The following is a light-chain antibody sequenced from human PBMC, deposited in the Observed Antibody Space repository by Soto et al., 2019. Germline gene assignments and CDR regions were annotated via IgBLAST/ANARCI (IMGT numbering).Light chain of an antibody. V-gene: IGKV3-11*01. CDR2: DAS. J-gene: IGKJ4*01. Sequence: EIVLTQSPATLSLSPGERATLSCRASQSVSSYLAWYQQKPGQAPRLLIYDASNRATGIPARFSGSGSGTDFTLTISSLEPEDVAVYYCQQRSNLPPTFGGGTQVEIK. CDR3: QQRSNLPPT. CDR1: QSVSSY.